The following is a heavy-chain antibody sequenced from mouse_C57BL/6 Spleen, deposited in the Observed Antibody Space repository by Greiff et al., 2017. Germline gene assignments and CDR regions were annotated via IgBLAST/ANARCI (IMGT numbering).Heavy chain of an antibody. D-gene: IGHD2-5*01. CDR3: ARTYYSNYGYFDY. Sequence: VQLQQSGPELVKPGASVKISCKASGYSFTGYYMNWVKQSPEKSLEWIGELNPSTGGTTYNQKFKAKATLTVDKSSSTAYMQLKSLTSEDSAVYYCARTYYSNYGYFDYWGQGTTLTVSS. V-gene: IGHV1-42*01. J-gene: IGHJ2*01. CDR1: GYSFTGYY. CDR2: LNPSTGGT.